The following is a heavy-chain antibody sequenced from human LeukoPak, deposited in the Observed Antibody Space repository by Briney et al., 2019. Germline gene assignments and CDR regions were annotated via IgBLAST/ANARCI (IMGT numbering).Heavy chain of an antibody. D-gene: IGHD3-3*01. V-gene: IGHV3-30-3*01. CDR1: GFTFSSYA. J-gene: IGHJ6*02. CDR3: ARDPHDFWSGYWVYYYYGMDV. CDR2: ISYDGSNK. Sequence: GRSLSLSCAASGFTFSSYAMHWVRQAPGKGLEWVAVISYDGSNKYYADSVKGRFTISRDNSKNTLYLQMNSLRAEDTAVYYCARDPHDFWSGYWVYYYYGMDVWGQGTTVTVSS.